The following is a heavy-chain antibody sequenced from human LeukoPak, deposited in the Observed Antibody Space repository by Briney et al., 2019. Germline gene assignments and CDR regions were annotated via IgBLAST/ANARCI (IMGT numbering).Heavy chain of an antibody. V-gene: IGHV4-4*07. CDR2: IYISGST. J-gene: IGHJ4*02. CDR3: ARESPRYYAY. D-gene: IGHD3-9*01. Sequence: SETLXLTCTVSGGSISDYYWSWIRQPAGKGLEWIGRIYISGSTNYNPSLKSRVTMSIDASKNQFSLKLSSVTAADTAVYYCARESPRYYAYWGQGTLVTVSS. CDR1: GGSISDYY.